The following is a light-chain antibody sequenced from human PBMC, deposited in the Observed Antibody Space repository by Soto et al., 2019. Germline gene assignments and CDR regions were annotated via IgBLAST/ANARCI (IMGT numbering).Light chain of an antibody. CDR1: SGSIASNY. CDR2: EDN. V-gene: IGLV6-57*01. CDR3: QSYDATNQV. Sequence: NFMLTQPHSVSESPGKTVIISCTRSSGSIASNYVQWYQLRPGSSPTTVIYEDNQRPSGVPDRFSGSIDSSSNSASLTISGLETEDEADYYCQSYDATNQVFGGGTELTVL. J-gene: IGLJ3*02.